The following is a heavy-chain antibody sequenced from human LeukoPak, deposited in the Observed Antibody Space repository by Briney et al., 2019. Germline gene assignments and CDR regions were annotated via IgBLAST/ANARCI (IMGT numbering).Heavy chain of an antibody. CDR2: IKSKTDGGTT. D-gene: IGHD2-15*01. J-gene: IGHJ4*02. Sequence: TGGSLRLSSAASGFTFSSAWMSWVRQAPGKGLEWVGRIKSKTDGGTTDYAAPVKGRFSISRDDSKNTVYLQMNSLTTEDTAVYYCTTEGYCSGGDCYSYDNWGQGTLVTVTS. CDR3: TTEGYCSGGDCYSYDN. CDR1: GFTFSSAW. V-gene: IGHV3-15*01.